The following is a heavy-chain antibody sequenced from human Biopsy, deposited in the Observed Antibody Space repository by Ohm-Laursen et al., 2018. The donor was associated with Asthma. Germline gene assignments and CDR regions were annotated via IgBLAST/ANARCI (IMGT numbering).Heavy chain of an antibody. V-gene: IGHV4-39*01. CDR3: ARHWDWGSFFDY. D-gene: IGHD7-27*01. CDR1: GAAISRGGYY. Sequence: SETLSLTCSVSGAAISRGGYYWSWIRQPPGKGLEWMGSISYTGSAYHNPSLKSRVTISVDTSKNHFSLKLSSVTAADTAVYYCARHWDWGSFFDYWGQGTPVTVSS. CDR2: ISYTGSA. J-gene: IGHJ4*02.